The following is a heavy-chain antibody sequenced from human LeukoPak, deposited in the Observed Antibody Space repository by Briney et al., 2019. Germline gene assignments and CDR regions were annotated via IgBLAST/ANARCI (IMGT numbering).Heavy chain of an antibody. V-gene: IGHV3-23*01. D-gene: IGHD5-18*01. J-gene: IGHJ4*02. CDR3: AKDRAYSFDS. Sequence: SGGSLRLSCAASGFMFSSNWMSWVRLAPGKGPEWVSAISASDRRTYYADSVKGRFTISRDNSKNTLYLQMNSLRAEDTAVYYCAKDRAYSFDSWGQGTLVTVSS. CDR2: ISASDRRT. CDR1: GFMFSSNW.